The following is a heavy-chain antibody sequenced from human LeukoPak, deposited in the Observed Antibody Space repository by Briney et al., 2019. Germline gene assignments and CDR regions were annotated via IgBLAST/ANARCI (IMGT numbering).Heavy chain of an antibody. CDR1: GFTFSDYN. Sequence: GGSLRLSCAASGFTFSDYNMRWIRQAPGKGLEWVSSISRSGSTKYYADSVKGRFTISRDNAKNSLFLQMNSLRAEDTAVYHCARVLRYCSGGNCYSGGLGYMDVWGKGTTVTISS. V-gene: IGHV3-11*01. CDR2: ISRSGSTK. CDR3: ARVLRYCSGGNCYSGGLGYMDV. D-gene: IGHD2-15*01. J-gene: IGHJ6*03.